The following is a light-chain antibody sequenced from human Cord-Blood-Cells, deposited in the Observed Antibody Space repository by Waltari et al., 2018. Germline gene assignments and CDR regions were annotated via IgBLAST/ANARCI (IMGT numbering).Light chain of an antibody. CDR2: EVS. J-gene: IGLJ2*01. Sequence: QSALTQPPSASGSPGQSVTISCTGTSSHVGGYNHVPWYQQHPGKAPKLMIYEVSKRPSGVPDRFSGSKSGNTASLTVSGLQAEDEADYYCSSYAGSNNVVFGGGTKLTVL. CDR1: SSHVGGYNH. V-gene: IGLV2-8*01. CDR3: SSYAGSNNVV.